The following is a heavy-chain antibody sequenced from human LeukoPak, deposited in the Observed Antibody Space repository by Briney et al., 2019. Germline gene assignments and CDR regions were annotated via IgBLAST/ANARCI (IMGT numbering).Heavy chain of an antibody. V-gene: IGHV1-2*02. D-gene: IGHD3-22*01. CDR1: GYTFTGYY. J-gene: IGHJ3*02. Sequence: ASVKVSCKASGYTFTGYYMHWVRQAPGQGLEWMGWINPNSGGTNYAQKFQGRVTMTRDTSISTAYMELSRLRSDDTAVYYCARYYDTSNGGAFDIWSQGTMVTVSS. CDR2: INPNSGGT. CDR3: ARYYDTSNGGAFDI.